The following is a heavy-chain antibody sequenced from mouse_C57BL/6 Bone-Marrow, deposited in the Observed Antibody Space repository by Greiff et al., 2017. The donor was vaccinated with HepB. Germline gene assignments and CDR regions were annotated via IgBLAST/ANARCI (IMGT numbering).Heavy chain of an antibody. CDR2: IDPSDSYT. CDR1: GYTFTSYW. V-gene: IGHV1-50*01. Sequence: QVQLQQPGAELVKPGASVKLSCKASGYTFTSYWMQWVKQRPGQGLEWIGEIDPSDSYTNYNQKFKGKATLTADTSSSTAYMQLSSLTSEDSAVYYCARDDYYGSSYDAMDYWGQGTAVTVSS. J-gene: IGHJ4*01. D-gene: IGHD1-1*01. CDR3: ARDDYYGSSYDAMDY.